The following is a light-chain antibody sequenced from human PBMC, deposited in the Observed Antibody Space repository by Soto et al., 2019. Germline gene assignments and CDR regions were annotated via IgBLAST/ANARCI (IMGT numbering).Light chain of an antibody. Sequence: EIVMTQSPATLSVSPGERATLSCRASQSVSSNLAWYQQKPGQAPRLLIYVASTRATRIPGRFSGSGSGTEFTLTISSLQSEFFSVYYCQQYNNWPPLTFGGGTKVEIK. CDR2: VAS. CDR1: QSVSSN. V-gene: IGKV3-15*01. CDR3: QQYNNWPPLT. J-gene: IGKJ4*01.